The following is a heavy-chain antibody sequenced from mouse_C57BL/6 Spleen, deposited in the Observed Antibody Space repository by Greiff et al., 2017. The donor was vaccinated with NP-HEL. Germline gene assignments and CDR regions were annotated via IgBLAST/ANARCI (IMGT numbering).Heavy chain of an antibody. V-gene: IGHV1-82*01. D-gene: IGHD1-1*01. CDR1: GYAFSSSW. Sequence: LQESGPELVKPGASVKISCKASGYAFSSSWMNWVKQRPGKGLEWIGRIYPGDGDTNYNGKFKGKATLTADKSSSTAYMQLSSLTSEDSAVYFCARSNYYGSSYFFDYWGQGTTLTVSS. J-gene: IGHJ2*01. CDR3: ARSNYYGSSYFFDY. CDR2: IYPGDGDT.